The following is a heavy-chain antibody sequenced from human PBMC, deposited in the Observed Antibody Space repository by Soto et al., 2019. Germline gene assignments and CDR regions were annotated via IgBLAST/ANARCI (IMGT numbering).Heavy chain of an antibody. CDR1: GFSLSTSGMC. CDR2: IDWDDDK. V-gene: IGHV2-70*01. Sequence: PTLVNPTQTLTLTCTFSGFSLSTSGMCVSWIRQPPGKALEWLALIDWDDDKYYSTSLKTRLTISKDTSKNQVVLTMTNMDPVDTATYYCARAHYYDSSGYYYFAFDIWGQGTMVTVS. CDR3: ARAHYYDSSGYYYFAFDI. D-gene: IGHD3-22*01. J-gene: IGHJ3*02.